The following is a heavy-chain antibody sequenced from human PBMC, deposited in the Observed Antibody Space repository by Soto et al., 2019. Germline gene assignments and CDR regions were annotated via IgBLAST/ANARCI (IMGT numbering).Heavy chain of an antibody. V-gene: IGHV1-69*13. J-gene: IGHJ6*02. CDR2: IIPIFGTA. CDR1: GGTFSSYA. Sequence: GASVKVSCKASGGTFSSYAISWVRQAPGQGLEWMGGIIPIFGTANYAQKFQGRVTITADESTSTAYMELSSLRSEDTAVYYCARSRYSSSSWEYYYGMDVWGQGTTVTVSS. CDR3: ARSRYSSSSWEYYYGMDV. D-gene: IGHD6-6*01.